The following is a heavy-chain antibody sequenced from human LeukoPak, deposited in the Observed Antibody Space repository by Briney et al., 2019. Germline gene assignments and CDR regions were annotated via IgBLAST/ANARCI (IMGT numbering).Heavy chain of an antibody. D-gene: IGHD1-26*01. Sequence: GGSLRLSCAASGFTFTTYWMTWVRQAPGKGLEWVSIIYSGGSTFYADSLKGRFTISRDNSKNTLYLQMNSLRAEDTAVYYCARGGSYLSAFDIWGKGKMVTVSS. CDR2: IYSGGST. V-gene: IGHV3-53*01. CDR1: GFTFTTYW. J-gene: IGHJ3*02. CDR3: ARGGSYLSAFDI.